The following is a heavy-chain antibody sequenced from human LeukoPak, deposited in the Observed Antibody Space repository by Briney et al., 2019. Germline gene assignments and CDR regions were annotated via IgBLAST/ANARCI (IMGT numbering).Heavy chain of an antibody. Sequence: SETLSLTCTVSGGSMSSYYWSWIRQPPGKGLEWIGYIYYSGSTNYNPSLKSRVTISVDTSKNQFSLKLSSVTAADTAVYYCAREGGYYDSSGYYYVYAFDIWGQGTMVTVSS. CDR2: IYYSGST. V-gene: IGHV4-59*01. D-gene: IGHD3-22*01. J-gene: IGHJ3*02. CDR1: GGSMSSYY. CDR3: AREGGYYDSSGYYYVYAFDI.